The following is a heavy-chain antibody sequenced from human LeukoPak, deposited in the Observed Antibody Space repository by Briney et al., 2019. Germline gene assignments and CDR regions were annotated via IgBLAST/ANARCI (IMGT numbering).Heavy chain of an antibody. CDR1: GFTFTNYA. CDR3: AKWGDYDILTGYYVPDY. D-gene: IGHD3-9*01. Sequence: GTSLRLSCVASGFTFTNYAMSWVRQAPGKGLEWVSAITGSDGSSYYADSVKGRFTISRDNSKNTLYLQVNSLRAEDTAVYYCAKWGDYDILTGYYVPDYWGQGTLVTVSS. CDR2: ITGSDGSS. J-gene: IGHJ4*02. V-gene: IGHV3-23*01.